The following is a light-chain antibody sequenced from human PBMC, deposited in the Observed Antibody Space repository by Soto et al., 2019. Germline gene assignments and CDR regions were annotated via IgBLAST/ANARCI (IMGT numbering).Light chain of an antibody. CDR3: HQYNNWPLT. J-gene: IGKJ1*01. CDR1: QSVSSN. CDR2: GAS. V-gene: IGKV3-15*01. Sequence: EIVMTQSPATLSVSPGERATLSCRASQSVSSNLAWYQQKPGQAPRLLIYGASTRATGIPARFSGSGSGTEFTLTIGSLQSEDFAVYYCHQYNNWPLTFGQGTKVEIK.